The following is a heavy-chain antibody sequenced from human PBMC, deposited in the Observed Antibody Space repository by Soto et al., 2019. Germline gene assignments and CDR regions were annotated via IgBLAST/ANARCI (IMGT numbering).Heavy chain of an antibody. V-gene: IGHV4-59*08. J-gene: IGHJ4*02. CDR3: ARHGYGDHFDD. CDR1: GGSISSYY. Sequence: SETLSLTCTVSGGSISSYYWSWIRQPPGKGLEWIGYIYYSGSTNYNPSLKSRVTISVDTSKNQFSLKLSSVTAADTAVYYCARHGYGDHFDDWGQGTLVTVSS. CDR2: IYYSGST. D-gene: IGHD4-17*01.